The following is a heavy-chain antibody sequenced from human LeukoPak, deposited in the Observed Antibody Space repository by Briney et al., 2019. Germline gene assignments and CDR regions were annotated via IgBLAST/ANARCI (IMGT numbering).Heavy chain of an antibody. CDR2: ISYDGSNK. CDR3: ASSLNRYSGYTRAVDY. Sequence: PGGSLRLSCAASGFTFSSYAMPWVRQAPGKGLEWVAVISYDGSNKYYADSVKGRFTISRDNSKNTLYLQMNSLRAEDTAVCYCASSLNRYSGYTRAVDYWGQGTLVTVSS. CDR1: GFTFSSYA. J-gene: IGHJ4*02. V-gene: IGHV3-30-3*01. D-gene: IGHD5-12*01.